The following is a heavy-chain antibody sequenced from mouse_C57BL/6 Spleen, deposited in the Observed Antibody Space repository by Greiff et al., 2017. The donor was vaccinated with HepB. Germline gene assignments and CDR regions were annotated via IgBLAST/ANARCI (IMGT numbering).Heavy chain of an antibody. J-gene: IGHJ1*03. CDR2: INPSSGYT. CDR3: AGGYDVDWYFDV. D-gene: IGHD2-2*01. V-gene: IGHV1-7*01. Sequence: QVQLKQSGAELAKPGASVKLSCKASGYTFTSYWMHWVKQRPGQGLEWIGYINPSSGYTKYNQKFKDKATLTADKSSSTAYMQLSSLTYEDSAVYYCAGGYDVDWYFDVWGTGTTVTVSS. CDR1: GYTFTSYW.